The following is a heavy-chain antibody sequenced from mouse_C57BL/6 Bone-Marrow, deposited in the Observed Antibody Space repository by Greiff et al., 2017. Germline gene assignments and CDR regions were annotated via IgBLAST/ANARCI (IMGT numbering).Heavy chain of an antibody. CDR2: IYPSDSET. D-gene: IGHD2-4*01. CDR3: ARGDYDPWFAY. J-gene: IGHJ3*01. Sequence: QVQLQQPGAELVRPGSSVKLSCKASGYTFTSYWMDWVKQRPGQGLEWIGNIYPSDSETHYNQKFKDKATLTVDKSSSTAYMQLSSLTSEDSAVYYCARGDYDPWFAYWGQGTLVTVSA. V-gene: IGHV1-61*01. CDR1: GYTFTSYW.